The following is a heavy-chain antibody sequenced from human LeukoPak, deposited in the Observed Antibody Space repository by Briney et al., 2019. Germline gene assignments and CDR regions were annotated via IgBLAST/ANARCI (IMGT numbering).Heavy chain of an antibody. D-gene: IGHD6-6*01. CDR1: GFTFSSYS. V-gene: IGHV3-30*03. Sequence: RGGSLRLSCAASGFTFSSYSMNWVRQAPGKGLEWVAVISYDGSNKYYADSVKGRFTISRDNSKNTLYLQMNSLRAEDTAVYYCAREGGPYSSSSYSNYWGQGTLVTVSS. CDR3: AREGGPYSSSSYSNY. J-gene: IGHJ4*02. CDR2: ISYDGSNK.